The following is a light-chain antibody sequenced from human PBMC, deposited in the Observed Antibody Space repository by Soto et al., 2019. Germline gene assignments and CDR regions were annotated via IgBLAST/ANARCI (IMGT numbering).Light chain of an antibody. CDR2: DAS. Sequence: DIQMTQSPSTLSASVGDRVTITCRASQSISIWLAWYQQRLGKAPKLLIYDASTLETEVPSRFSGSGSGMEFNLTITSLQPADFATYYCQQYSSYWTFGQGTKVDIK. CDR1: QSISIW. J-gene: IGKJ1*01. V-gene: IGKV1-5*01. CDR3: QQYSSYWT.